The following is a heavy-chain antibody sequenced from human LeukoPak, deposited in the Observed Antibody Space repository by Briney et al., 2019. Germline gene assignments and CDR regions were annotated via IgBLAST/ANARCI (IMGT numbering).Heavy chain of an antibody. CDR2: ISYDGSNK. Sequence: PGGSLGLSCAASGFTFSSYGMHWVRQAPGKGLEWVAAISYDGSNKYYADSVKGRFTISRDNSKNTLYLQMNSLRAEDTAVYYCAKDDGYSYGYRNGMDVWGQGTTVTVSS. D-gene: IGHD5-18*01. J-gene: IGHJ6*02. CDR3: AKDDGYSYGYRNGMDV. V-gene: IGHV3-30*18. CDR1: GFTFSSYG.